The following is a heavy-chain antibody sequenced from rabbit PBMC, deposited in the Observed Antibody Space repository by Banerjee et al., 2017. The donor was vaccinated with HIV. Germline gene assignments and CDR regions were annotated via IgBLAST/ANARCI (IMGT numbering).Heavy chain of an antibody. CDR1: GFDFSSNA. D-gene: IGHD4-2*01. J-gene: IGHJ3*01. CDR2: IYGSSSGST. V-gene: IGHV1S40*01. Sequence: QSLEESGGGLVQPGGSLKLSCTASGFDFSSNAMCWVRQAPGKGLEWIACIYGSSSGSTWYASWAKGRFTISKTSSTTATLQMTSLTAADTATYFCAREESDGSSWGLDLWGPGTLVTVS. CDR3: AREESDGSSWGLDL.